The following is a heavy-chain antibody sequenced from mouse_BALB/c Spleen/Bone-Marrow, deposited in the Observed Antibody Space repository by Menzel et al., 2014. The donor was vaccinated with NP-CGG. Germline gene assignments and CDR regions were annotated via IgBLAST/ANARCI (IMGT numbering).Heavy chain of an antibody. CDR3: ARRERTGMNY. J-gene: IGHJ2*01. Sequence: ESGAELAKPGASVKMSCKASGYTFTSYWMHWVKQRPGQGLEWIGYINPSTGYTEYNQKFKDKATLTVDKSSSTAYMQLSSPTSEDSAVYYCARRERTGMNYWGQGTTLTVSS. V-gene: IGHV1-7*01. D-gene: IGHD4-1*01. CDR1: GYTFTSYW. CDR2: INPSTGYT.